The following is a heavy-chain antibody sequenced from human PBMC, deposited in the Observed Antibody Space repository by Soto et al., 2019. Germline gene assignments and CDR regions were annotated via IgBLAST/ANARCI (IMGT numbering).Heavy chain of an antibody. CDR1: GFTFSSSA. D-gene: IGHD2-21*02. V-gene: IGHV3-23*01. Sequence: EVQLLESGRGLVQPGGSLRLSCAASGFTFSSSAMSWVRQAPGKGLEWVSSISNSGGSTYYADSVKGRFTISRDNSMNTLYLRMNSLQAEDTAVYYCAKGCGGDCYSGVQYWGQGTLVTVSS. CDR3: AKGCGGDCYSGVQY. J-gene: IGHJ4*02. CDR2: ISNSGGST.